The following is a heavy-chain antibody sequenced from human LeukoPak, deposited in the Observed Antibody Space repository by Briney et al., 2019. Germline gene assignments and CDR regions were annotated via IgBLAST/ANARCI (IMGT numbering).Heavy chain of an antibody. CDR1: GFTFTTYW. CDR3: ARDAVDTANAV. J-gene: IGHJ6*02. Sequence: GGSLRLSCAASGFTFTTYWMHWVRQAPGKGLVWVSHINSDGSITSYADSVKGRFTISRDNAKNTLYLQVNSLRAEDTAVYYCARDAVDTANAVWGQGTTVTVSS. CDR2: INSDGSIT. V-gene: IGHV3-74*01. D-gene: IGHD5-18*01.